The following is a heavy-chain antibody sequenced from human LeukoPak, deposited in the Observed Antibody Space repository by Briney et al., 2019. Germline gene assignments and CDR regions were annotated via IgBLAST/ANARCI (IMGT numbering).Heavy chain of an antibody. D-gene: IGHD2-15*01. Sequence: SVKVSCKASGYTFTSYAISWVRQAPGQGLEWMGRIIPIFGTANYAQKFQGRVTITTDESTSTAYMELSSLRSEDTAVYYCASDGRYCSGGSCYSYWGQGTLVTVSS. CDR3: ASDGRYCSGGSCYSY. CDR1: GYTFTSYA. J-gene: IGHJ4*02. V-gene: IGHV1-69*05. CDR2: IIPIFGTA.